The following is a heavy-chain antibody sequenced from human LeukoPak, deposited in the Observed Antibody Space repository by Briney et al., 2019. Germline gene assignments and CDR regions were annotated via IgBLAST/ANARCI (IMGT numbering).Heavy chain of an antibody. CDR1: GLTFSSYA. J-gene: IGHJ4*02. V-gene: IGHV3-30*16. CDR3: ASSGDSSSWFYFDY. D-gene: IGHD6-13*01. Sequence: GGSLRLSCAASGLTFSSYAMHWVRQAPGKGLEWVTLISHDGGTKYIADSVKGRFTISRDNSKNTLYLQMNGLRVDDTAVYFCASSGDSSSWFYFDYWGQGTLVTVSS. CDR2: ISHDGGTK.